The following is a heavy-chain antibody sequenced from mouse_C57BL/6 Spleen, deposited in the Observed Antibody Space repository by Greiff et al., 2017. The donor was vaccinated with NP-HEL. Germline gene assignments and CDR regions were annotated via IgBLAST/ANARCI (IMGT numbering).Heavy chain of an antibody. V-gene: IGHV1-42*01. CDR1: GYSFTGYY. J-gene: IGHJ2*01. CDR2: INPSTGGT. CDR3: ARANYYGSSYVSD. Sequence: VQLQQSGPELVKPGASVKISCKASGYSFTGYYMNWVKQSPEKSLEWIGEINPSTGGTTYNQKFKAKATLTVDKSSSTAYMQLKSLTSEDSAVYYCARANYYGSSYVSDWGQGTTLTVSS. D-gene: IGHD1-1*01.